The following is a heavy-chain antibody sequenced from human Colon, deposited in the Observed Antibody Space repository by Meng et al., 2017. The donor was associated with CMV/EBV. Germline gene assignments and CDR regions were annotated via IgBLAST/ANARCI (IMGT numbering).Heavy chain of an antibody. V-gene: IGHV3-21*01. CDR2: IISSTNYI. Sequence: GGSLRLSCAASGFTFSSYSMNWVRQAPGKGLEWVSSIISSTNYIYYADSVRGRFTLSRDSAKNSLYLQMDSLRAEDTAVYYCARAPRGSGCSFDYWGQGILVTVSS. CDR3: ARAPRGSGCSFDY. D-gene: IGHD3-10*01. J-gene: IGHJ4*02. CDR1: GFTFSSYS.